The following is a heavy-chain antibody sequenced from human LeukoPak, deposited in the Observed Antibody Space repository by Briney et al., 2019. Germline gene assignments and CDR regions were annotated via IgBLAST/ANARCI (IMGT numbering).Heavy chain of an antibody. V-gene: IGHV3-23*01. J-gene: IGHJ4*02. Sequence: PGGSLRLSCAASGFTFSSYAMSWVRQAPGKGLEWVSAISGSGGSTYYADSVKGRFTISRDNSKNTLYLQMNSLRAEDTAVYYCAKVGTYYYDSSGYSDDYWGQGTLVTVSS. CDR2: ISGSGGST. D-gene: IGHD3-22*01. CDR3: AKVGTYYYDSSGYSDDY. CDR1: GFTFSSYA.